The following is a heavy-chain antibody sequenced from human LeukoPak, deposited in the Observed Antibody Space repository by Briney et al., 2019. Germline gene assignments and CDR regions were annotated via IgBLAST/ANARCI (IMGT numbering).Heavy chain of an antibody. CDR3: AKDHSGSYSPYYFDY. V-gene: IGHV3-7*03. D-gene: IGHD1-26*01. CDR1: GFTFSDYW. Sequence: GGSLRLSCAASGFTFSDYWMTWVRQAPGKGLEWVANIKPDGSEKYYVDSVRGRFTISRDNAKNSLYLQMNSLRAEDTAVYYCAKDHSGSYSPYYFDYWGQGTLVTVSS. CDR2: IKPDGSEK. J-gene: IGHJ4*02.